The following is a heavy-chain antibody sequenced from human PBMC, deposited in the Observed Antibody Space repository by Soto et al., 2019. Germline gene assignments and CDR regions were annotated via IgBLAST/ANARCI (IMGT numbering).Heavy chain of an antibody. D-gene: IGHD2-15*01. V-gene: IGHV3-13*01. CDR1: GFTFSSYD. CDR2: IGTAGDT. CDR3: AKGATDCSGGSCSRNWFDP. Sequence: GSLRLSCAASGFTFSSYDMHWVRQATGKGLEWVSAIGTAGDTYYADSVKGRFTISRDNSKNTLYLQMNSLRAEDTAVYYCAKGATDCSGGSCSRNWFDPWGQGTLVTVSS. J-gene: IGHJ5*02.